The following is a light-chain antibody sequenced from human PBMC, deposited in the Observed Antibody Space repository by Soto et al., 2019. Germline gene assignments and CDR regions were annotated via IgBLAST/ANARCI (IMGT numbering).Light chain of an antibody. CDR1: QSVSSSY. Sequence: EIVLTQSPGTLSVSPGERATLSCRASQSVSSSYVAWYQQTPGQPPRLLIYAASSRATGIADRISGGGSATYITLTSSILDPEDFAVYYCQQYGRSPWTFGQGTKVEIK. V-gene: IGKV3-20*01. J-gene: IGKJ1*01. CDR2: AAS. CDR3: QQYGRSPWT.